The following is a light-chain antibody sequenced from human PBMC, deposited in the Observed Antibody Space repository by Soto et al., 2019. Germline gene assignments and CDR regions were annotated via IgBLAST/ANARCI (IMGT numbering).Light chain of an antibody. J-gene: IGKJ2*01. CDR1: QNVYINS. Sequence: EVVLTQSPGTLSLSPGERATLSCRASQNVYINSLAWYQQRPGQTPRLLIYGASTRAAAIPDRFSGSGSGADFALSIDGLEPEDFAVYYCQQYGSSPYTFGQGTKLEIK. CDR3: QQYGSSPYT. V-gene: IGKV3-20*01. CDR2: GAS.